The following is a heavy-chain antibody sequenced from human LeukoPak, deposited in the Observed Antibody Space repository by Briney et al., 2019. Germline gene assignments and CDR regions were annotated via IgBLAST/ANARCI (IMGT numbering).Heavy chain of an antibody. CDR3: ARKGGYDSSGYYYGYFDY. CDR1: GGSFGGYY. V-gene: IGHV4-34*01. Sequence: SETLSLTCAVYGGSFGGYYWSWIRQPPGKGLEWIGEINHSGSTNYNPSLKSRVTISVDTSKNQFSLKLSSVTAADTAVYYCARKGGYDSSGYYYGYFDYWGQGTLVTVSS. CDR2: INHSGST. D-gene: IGHD3-22*01. J-gene: IGHJ4*02.